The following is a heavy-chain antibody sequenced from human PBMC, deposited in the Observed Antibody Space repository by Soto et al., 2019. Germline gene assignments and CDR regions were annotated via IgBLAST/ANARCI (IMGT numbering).Heavy chain of an antibody. D-gene: IGHD4-17*01. V-gene: IGHV1-18*03. Sequence: QVQLVQSGAEVKKPGASVKVSCKASGYTFTSYGISWVRQAPGQGLEWMGWISAYNGNTNYAQKLKGRVTMTTDTSTSTGYMELRSMGSDDMAAYGCARDMYSDPGYWGQGTLVTVSS. J-gene: IGHJ4*02. CDR1: GYTFTSYG. CDR3: ARDMYSDPGY. CDR2: ISAYNGNT.